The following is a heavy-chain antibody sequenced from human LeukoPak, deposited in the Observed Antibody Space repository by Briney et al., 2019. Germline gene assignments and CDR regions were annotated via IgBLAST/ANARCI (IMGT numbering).Heavy chain of an antibody. CDR2: IWSDGSNK. Sequence: GGSLTLSCAASGFIYSHYGMHWVRQAPGKGLEWVAVIWSDGSNKFYAGSVKGRFTIPKDNSQRTLFLQMNSLRVDDTAMYYCVRDAQRGLDYSNSLKQWGHGTLVTVSS. CDR3: VRDAQRGLDYSNSLKQ. V-gene: IGHV3-33*01. J-gene: IGHJ4*01. CDR1: GFIYSHYG. D-gene: IGHD4-11*01.